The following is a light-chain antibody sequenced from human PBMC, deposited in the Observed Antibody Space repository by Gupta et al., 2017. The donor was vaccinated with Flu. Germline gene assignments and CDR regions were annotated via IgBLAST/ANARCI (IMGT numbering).Light chain of an antibody. CDR2: DDR. CDR3: QVVYSSSDDYV. V-gene: IGLV3-21*03. J-gene: IGLJ1*01. CDR1: NIVSKS. Sequence: GKTTTNTAGGSNIVSKSVHWYQLKPGQAPVLLVYDDRGRRSGVPERFSDANYASTATLTISRVEAGDDAAYYCQVVYSSSDDYVFGPGTKVTVL.